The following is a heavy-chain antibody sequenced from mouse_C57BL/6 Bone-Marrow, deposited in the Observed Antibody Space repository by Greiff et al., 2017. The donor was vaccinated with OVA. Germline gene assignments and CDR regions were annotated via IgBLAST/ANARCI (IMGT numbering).Heavy chain of an antibody. CDR1: GYTFTDYE. D-gene: IGHD2-5*01. CDR3: TRGYSNYYAMDY. Sequence: QVQLKQSGAELVRPGASVTLSCKASGYTFTDYEMPWVKQTPVHGLERIGAIDPETGGTAYNQKFKGKAILTADKSSSTAYMELRSLTSEDSAVYYCTRGYSNYYAMDYWGQGTSVTVSS. CDR2: IDPETGGT. J-gene: IGHJ4*01. V-gene: IGHV1-15*01.